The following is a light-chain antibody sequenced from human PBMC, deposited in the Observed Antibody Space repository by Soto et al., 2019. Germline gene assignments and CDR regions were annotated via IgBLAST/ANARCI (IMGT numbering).Light chain of an antibody. CDR2: NVY. CDR3: SAYTVSRTYV. Sequence: QSVLTQPASVSGSPGQSITISCTGISSDVGAYNFVSWHQQHPGKAPKLMIYNVYDRPSGISYRFSGSKSGNTASLTISGLQGEDEADYYCSAYTVSRTYVFGTGTKQTVL. V-gene: IGLV2-14*03. CDR1: SSDVGAYNF. J-gene: IGLJ1*01.